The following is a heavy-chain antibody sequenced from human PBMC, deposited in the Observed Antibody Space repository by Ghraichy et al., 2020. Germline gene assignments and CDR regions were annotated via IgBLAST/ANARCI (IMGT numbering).Heavy chain of an antibody. D-gene: IGHD3-10*01. J-gene: IGHJ3*02. Sequence: SVKVSCKASGFTFTSSAMQWVRQARGQRLEWIGWIVVGSGNTNYAQKFQERVTITRDMSTSTAYMELSSLRSEDTAVYYCAADTLLWFGELRNDLAFDIWGQGTMVTVSS. V-gene: IGHV1-58*02. CDR1: GFTFTSSA. CDR3: AADTLLWFGELRNDLAFDI. CDR2: IVVGSGNT.